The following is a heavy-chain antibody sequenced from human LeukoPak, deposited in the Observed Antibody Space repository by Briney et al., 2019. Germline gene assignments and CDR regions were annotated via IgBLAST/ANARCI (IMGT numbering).Heavy chain of an antibody. CDR2: ISGSGGST. V-gene: IGHV3-23*01. D-gene: IGHD6-13*01. CDR3: AKGLKSGRGQQLVSFDY. CDR1: GFTFSSYA. J-gene: IGHJ4*02. Sequence: GGSLRLSCAASGFTFSSYAMSWVRQAPGKGLEWVSAISGSGGSTYYADSVKGRFTISRDNSKNTLYLQMNSLRAEDTAVYYCAKGLKSGRGQQLVSFDYWGQGTLVTVSS.